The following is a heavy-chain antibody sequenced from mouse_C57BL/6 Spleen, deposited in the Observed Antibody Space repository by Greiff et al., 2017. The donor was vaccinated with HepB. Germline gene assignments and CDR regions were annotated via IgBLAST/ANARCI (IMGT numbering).Heavy chain of an antibody. CDR2: IWSGGST. CDR3: ARNPLYYYGSSSGYAMDY. Sequence: VKLMESGPGLVQPSQSLSITCTVSGFSLTSYGVHWVRQSPGKGLEWLGVIWSGGSTDYNAAFISRLSISKDNSKSQVFFKMNSLQADDTAIYYCARNPLYYYGSSSGYAMDYWGQGTSVTVSS. J-gene: IGHJ4*01. CDR1: GFSLTSYG. V-gene: IGHV2-2*01. D-gene: IGHD1-1*01.